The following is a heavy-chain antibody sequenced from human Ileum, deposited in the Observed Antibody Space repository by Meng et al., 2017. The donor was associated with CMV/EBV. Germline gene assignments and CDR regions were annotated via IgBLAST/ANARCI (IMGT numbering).Heavy chain of an antibody. CDR2: ISGSGGST. J-gene: IGHJ6*02. CDR1: GFTFSSYA. CDR3: AKDLGYDILTGYYRGGHYYYGMDV. V-gene: IGHV3-23*01. Sequence: GESLKISCAASGFTFSSYAMSWVRQAPGKGLEWVSAISGSGGSTYYADSVKGRFTISRDNSKNTLYLQMNSLRAEDTAVYYCAKDLGYDILTGYYRGGHYYYGMDVWGQGSTVNVAS. D-gene: IGHD3-9*01.